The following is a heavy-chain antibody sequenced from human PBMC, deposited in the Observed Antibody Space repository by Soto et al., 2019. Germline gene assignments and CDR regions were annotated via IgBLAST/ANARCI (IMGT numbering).Heavy chain of an antibody. CDR3: ARDRVIAVAGTFDY. Sequence: SVKVSCKASGGTFSSYAISWVRQAPGQGLEWMGGIIPIFGTANYAQKFQGRVTITADESTSTAYMELSSLRSEDTAVYYCARDRVIAVAGTFDYWGQGTLVTVSS. D-gene: IGHD6-19*01. V-gene: IGHV1-69*13. CDR1: GGTFSSYA. CDR2: IIPIFGTA. J-gene: IGHJ4*02.